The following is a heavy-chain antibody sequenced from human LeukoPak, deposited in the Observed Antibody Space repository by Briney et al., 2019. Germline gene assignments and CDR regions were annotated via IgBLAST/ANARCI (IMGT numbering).Heavy chain of an antibody. D-gene: IGHD6-19*01. CDR3: AGSSGWARYFDY. V-gene: IGHV3-7*05. CDR2: IKPDGSEK. J-gene: IGHJ4*02. CDR1: GITFGSYW. Sequence: PGGSLRLSCAASGITFGSYWMSWVRHAPGKGLECVANIKPDGSEKNYVDSVEGRFTISRDNAKNSLYLQMNSLRAEDTAVYYCAGSSGWARYFDYWGQGTLVTVSS.